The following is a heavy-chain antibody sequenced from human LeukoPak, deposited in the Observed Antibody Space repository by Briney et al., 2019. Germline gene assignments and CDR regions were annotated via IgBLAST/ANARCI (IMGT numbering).Heavy chain of an antibody. D-gene: IGHD4-17*01. Sequence: GGSLRLSCAASGFTFSSHEMKWVRQAPGKGLEWVSYISSSCSTINYADPVQGRFTISRDKAKSSLYLQMNSLRAEDTAVYYCARGSTVTTADAFDIWGQGTIVTVSS. CDR1: GFTFSSHE. CDR2: ISSSCSTI. CDR3: ARGSTVTTADAFDI. J-gene: IGHJ3*02. V-gene: IGHV3-48*03.